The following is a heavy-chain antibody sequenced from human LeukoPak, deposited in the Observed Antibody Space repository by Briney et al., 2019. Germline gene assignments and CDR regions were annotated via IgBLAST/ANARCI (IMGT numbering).Heavy chain of an antibody. Sequence: ASVKVSCKASGYTFTCYYMHWVRQAPGQGLEWMGWISPNSGGTTYAQKFEGRVTMTRDTSISTAYMELSRPRSDDTAVYYCARSWDTVADAFDIWGQGTMVTVSS. CDR2: ISPNSGGT. D-gene: IGHD4-17*01. J-gene: IGHJ3*02. CDR3: ARSWDTVADAFDI. V-gene: IGHV1-2*02. CDR1: GYTFTCYY.